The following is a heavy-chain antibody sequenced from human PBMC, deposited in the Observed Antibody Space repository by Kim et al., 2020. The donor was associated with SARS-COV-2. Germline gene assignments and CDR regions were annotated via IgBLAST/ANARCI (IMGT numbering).Heavy chain of an antibody. CDR1: GYTFISYY. CDR2: INPSGGST. D-gene: IGHD3-9*01. Sequence: ASVKVSCKASGYTFISYYMHWVRQAPGQGLEWMGIINPSGGSTSYAQKFQGRVTMTRDTSTSTVYMELSSLRSEDTAVYYCAGGWPVYYDILTGYYRDYWGQGTLVTVSS. V-gene: IGHV1-46*01. J-gene: IGHJ4*02. CDR3: AGGWPVYYDILTGYYRDY.